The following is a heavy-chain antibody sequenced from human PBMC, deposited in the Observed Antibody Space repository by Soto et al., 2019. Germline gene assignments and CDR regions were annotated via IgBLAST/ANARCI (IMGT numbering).Heavy chain of an antibody. Sequence: QVQLVQSGPEVKKPGASVKVSRKTSGYTFTDYGISWVRQAPGQGLEWMGWISTSKGNTNYAQKFQGRVTMTTDTPTSTGYMELRSLRSDDTAVYYCATRSPAFDYWGQGTLVTVSS. CDR2: ISTSKGNT. CDR1: GYTFTDYG. V-gene: IGHV1-18*01. CDR3: ATRSPAFDY. J-gene: IGHJ4*02.